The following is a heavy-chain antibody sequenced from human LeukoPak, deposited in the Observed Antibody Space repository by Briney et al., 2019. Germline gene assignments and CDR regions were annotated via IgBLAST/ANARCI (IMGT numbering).Heavy chain of an antibody. V-gene: IGHV3-33*01. Sequence: PGRSLRLSCAASGFIFSSYGMHWVRQAPGKGLEWVAVIWYDGSNKYYADSVKGRFTISRDNSKNTLYLQMNSLRAEDTAVYYCARGGVAAATSPYYYMDVWGKGTTVTVSS. CDR1: GFIFSSYG. CDR2: IWYDGSNK. D-gene: IGHD6-13*01. J-gene: IGHJ6*03. CDR3: ARGGVAAATSPYYYMDV.